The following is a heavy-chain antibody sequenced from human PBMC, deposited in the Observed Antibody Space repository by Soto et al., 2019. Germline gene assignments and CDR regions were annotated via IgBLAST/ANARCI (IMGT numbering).Heavy chain of an antibody. J-gene: IGHJ5*02. CDR3: ARDRAVGLNLAAAGWFDP. CDR1: GGSISSYY. Sequence: SETLSLTCTVSGGSISSYYWSWIRQPPGKGLEWIGYIYYSGSTNYNPSLKSRVTITVDTSKNQFSLKLSSVTAADTAVYYCARDRAVGLNLAAAGWFDPWGQGTLVTVSS. V-gene: IGHV4-59*01. CDR2: IYYSGST. D-gene: IGHD6-13*01.